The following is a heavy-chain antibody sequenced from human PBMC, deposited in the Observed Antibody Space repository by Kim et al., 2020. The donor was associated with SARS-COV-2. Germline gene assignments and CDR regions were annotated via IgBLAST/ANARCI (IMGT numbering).Heavy chain of an antibody. D-gene: IGHD1-26*01. CDR3: AKDGGSYYFGAFDI. V-gene: IGHV3-9*01. CDR2: ISWNSGSI. J-gene: IGHJ3*02. CDR1: GFTFDDYA. Sequence: GGSLRLSCAASGFTFDDYAMHWVRQAPGKGLEWVSGISWNSGSIGYADSVKGRFTISRDNAKNSLYLQMNSLRAEDTALYYCAKDGGSYYFGAFDIWGQG.